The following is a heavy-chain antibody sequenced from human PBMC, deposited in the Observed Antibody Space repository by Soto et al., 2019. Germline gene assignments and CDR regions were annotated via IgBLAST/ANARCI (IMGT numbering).Heavy chain of an antibody. J-gene: IGHJ3*02. Sequence: EVQLLESGGGLVRPGGSLRLSCAASGFTFSSYAMSWVRQAPGKGLEWVSAISGSGGSTYYADSVKGRFTISRDNSKNTLYLQMNSLRAEDTAVYYCARATTVTSDAFDIWGQGTMVTVSS. V-gene: IGHV3-23*01. CDR1: GFTFSSYA. D-gene: IGHD4-17*01. CDR3: ARATTVTSDAFDI. CDR2: ISGSGGST.